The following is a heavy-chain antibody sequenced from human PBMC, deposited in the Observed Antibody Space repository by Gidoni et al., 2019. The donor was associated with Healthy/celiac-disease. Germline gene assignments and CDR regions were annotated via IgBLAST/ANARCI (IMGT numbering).Heavy chain of an antibody. Sequence: QVQLVESGGGVVQPGRTLRLSCAAAGFTASSYGMHWVRQAPGKGLEWVAVISYDGSNKYYAASVKGRFTISRDNSKNTLYLQMNLLRAEATAVYYCAKEDWNYLSYYYYMDVWGKGTTVTVSS. CDR1: GFTASSYG. J-gene: IGHJ6*03. D-gene: IGHD1-7*01. CDR2: ISYDGSNK. V-gene: IGHV3-30*18. CDR3: AKEDWNYLSYYYYMDV.